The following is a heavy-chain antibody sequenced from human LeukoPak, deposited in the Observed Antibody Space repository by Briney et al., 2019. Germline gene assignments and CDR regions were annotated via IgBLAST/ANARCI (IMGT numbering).Heavy chain of an antibody. Sequence: ASVKVSCKASGYTLTRDYMHWVRQSPGQGLEWMGIINPTGGGKSYAQKYQGRDLMTRDTTTSKVYMELSSLRFEDTAVYYCARNLVSRGYYYVPLGREGYDYWGQGTLVTVSS. V-gene: IGHV1-46*01. CDR1: GYTLTRDY. J-gene: IGHJ4*02. D-gene: IGHD3-22*01. CDR3: ARNLVSRGYYYVPLGREGYDY. CDR2: INPTGGGK.